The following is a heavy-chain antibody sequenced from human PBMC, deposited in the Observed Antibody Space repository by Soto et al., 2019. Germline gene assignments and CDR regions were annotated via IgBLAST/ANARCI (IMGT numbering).Heavy chain of an antibody. D-gene: IGHD2-8*02. Sequence: GGSLRLSCAASGFTFSSYGMHWVRQAPGKGLEWVAVISYDGSNKYYADSVKGRFTISRDNSKNTLYLQMNSLRAEDTAVYYCAKRGGGVSYYYYGMDVWGQGTTVTVSS. CDR3: AKRGGGVSYYYYGMDV. CDR1: GFTFSSYG. V-gene: IGHV3-30*18. J-gene: IGHJ6*02. CDR2: ISYDGSNK.